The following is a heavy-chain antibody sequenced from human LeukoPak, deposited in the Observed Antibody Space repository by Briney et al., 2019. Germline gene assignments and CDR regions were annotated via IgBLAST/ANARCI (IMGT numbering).Heavy chain of an antibody. D-gene: IGHD3-10*01. J-gene: IGHJ6*03. CDR2: GNSYNYYT. CDR3: AAEFYGSGSYSPMDV. V-gene: IGHV1-18*01. Sequence: ASVKVSCKASLYTFTSCVIIWVRQAPGQGGEWMGWGNSYNYYTNYAQKLQGRVTITADTSTSTAYMELSSLRSGETAVYYSAAEFYGSGSYSPMDVWGKGTTVTTSS. CDR1: LYTFTSCV.